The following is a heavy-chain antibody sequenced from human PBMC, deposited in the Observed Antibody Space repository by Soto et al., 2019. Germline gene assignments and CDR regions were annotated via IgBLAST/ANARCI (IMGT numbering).Heavy chain of an antibody. CDR1: GFTFSSYA. CDR3: ARDGPFQEYYDFWSGYFGRRKTDAFDI. V-gene: IGHV3-30-3*01. Sequence: GGSLRLSCAASGFTFSSYAMHWVRQAPGKGLEWVAVISYDGSNKYYADSVKGRFTISRDNSKNTLYLQMNSLRAEDTAVYYCARDGPFQEYYDFWSGYFGRRKTDAFDIWGQGTMVTVSS. J-gene: IGHJ3*02. CDR2: ISYDGSNK. D-gene: IGHD3-3*01.